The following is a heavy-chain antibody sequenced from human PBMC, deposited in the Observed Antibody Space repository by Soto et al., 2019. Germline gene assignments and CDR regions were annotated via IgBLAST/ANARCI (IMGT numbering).Heavy chain of an antibody. CDR2: ISAYNGNT. J-gene: IGHJ4*02. V-gene: IGHV1-18*04. D-gene: IGHD4-17*01. Sequence: GASVKVSCKASGYTFTSYGISWVRQAPGQGLEWMGWISAYNGNTNYAQELQGRVTMTTDTSTSTAYMELRSLRSEDTAVYYCATIPTYYGDYVDCWGQGTLVTVSS. CDR3: ATIPTYYGDYVDC. CDR1: GYTFTSYG.